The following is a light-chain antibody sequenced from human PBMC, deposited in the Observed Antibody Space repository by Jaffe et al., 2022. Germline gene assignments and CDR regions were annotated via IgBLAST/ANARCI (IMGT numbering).Light chain of an antibody. Sequence: QSALTQPPSASGSPGQSVTISCTGTSSDVGGYNYVSWYQQHPGKAPKLLIYEVAKRPSGVPDRFSGSKSDNTASLTVSGLQAEDEADYYCGSHAGNNNPYVFGTGTKVSVL. CDR3: GSHAGNNNPYV. CDR1: SSDVGGYNY. J-gene: IGLJ1*01. V-gene: IGLV2-8*01. CDR2: EVA.